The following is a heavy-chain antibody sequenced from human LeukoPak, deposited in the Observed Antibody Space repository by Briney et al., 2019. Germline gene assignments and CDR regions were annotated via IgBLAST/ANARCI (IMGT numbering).Heavy chain of an antibody. CDR2: ISSSSSYI. D-gene: IGHD2-2*01. J-gene: IGHJ4*02. CDR3: ARGWPVYCSSTSCSNDY. V-gene: IGHV3-21*01. Sequence: GGSLRLSCAASGFTFSSYSMNWVRQAPGKGLEWVSSISSSSSYIYYADSVKGRFTISRDNAKNSLYLQMNSLRAEDTAVYYCARGWPVYCSSTSCSNDYWGQGTLVTVSS. CDR1: GFTFSSYS.